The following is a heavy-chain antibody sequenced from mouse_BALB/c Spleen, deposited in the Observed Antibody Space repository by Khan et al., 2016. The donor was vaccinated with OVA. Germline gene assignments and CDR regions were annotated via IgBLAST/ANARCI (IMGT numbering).Heavy chain of an antibody. CDR2: INPSNDYT. D-gene: IGHD3-2*01. CDR1: GYTFTTYT. CDR3: ARSGQLGLRGGFTY. J-gene: IGHJ3*01. V-gene: IGHV1-4*01. Sequence: VQLQQSGAELARPGASVKMSCKTSGYTFTTYTLHWVKQRPGRSLEWIGYINPSNDYTNYNQKFKDKSTLTADKSSSTVYMQLSSLTSEDSTVYYCARSGQLGLRGGFTYWGQGTLVTVSA.